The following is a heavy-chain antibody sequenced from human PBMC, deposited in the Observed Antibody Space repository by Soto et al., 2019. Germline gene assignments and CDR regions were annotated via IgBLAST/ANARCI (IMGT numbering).Heavy chain of an antibody. J-gene: IGHJ6*02. Sequence: QVQLVQSGPEVSKPGASVKVSCKASGYTFSDYDIYWVRQATGQGLEWLGWMNTDRGNTGYAQRLQGRITMTRETSTRTAYLELSRLRPNDTAIYFCARWSGGDAYGLDLWGQGTTVTVSS. CDR3: ARWSGGDAYGLDL. D-gene: IGHD2-21*01. V-gene: IGHV1-8*02. CDR1: GYTFSDYD. CDR2: MNTDRGNT.